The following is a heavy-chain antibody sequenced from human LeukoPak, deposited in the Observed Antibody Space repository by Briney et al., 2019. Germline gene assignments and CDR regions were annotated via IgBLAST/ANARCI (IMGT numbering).Heavy chain of an antibody. Sequence: SETLSLTCSVSGGSISSRSSYWGWIRQPPGKGLEWIGTIYYSGTTYYNPSLKSRVTISADTSRNQFSLKLTSVTAADTAVYYCARETSSSALEYWGQGTLVTVSS. V-gene: IGHV4-39*07. D-gene: IGHD6-6*01. CDR1: GGSISSRSSY. CDR2: IYYSGTT. J-gene: IGHJ4*02. CDR3: ARETSSSALEY.